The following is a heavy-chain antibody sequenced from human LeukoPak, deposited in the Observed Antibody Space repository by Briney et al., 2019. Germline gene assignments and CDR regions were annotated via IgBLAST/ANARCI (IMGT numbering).Heavy chain of an antibody. CDR3: ARGPIGYCSGGSCYPGYYGMDV. CDR1: GYTFTSYV. V-gene: IGHV1-18*01. CDR2: ISAYNGNT. Sequence: AASVKVSCKASGYTFTSYVISWVRQAPGQGLEWMGWISAYNGNTNYAQKLQGRVTMTTDTSTSTAYMELRSLRSDDTAVYYCARGPIGYCSGGSCYPGYYGMDVWGQGTTVTVSS. J-gene: IGHJ6*02. D-gene: IGHD2-15*01.